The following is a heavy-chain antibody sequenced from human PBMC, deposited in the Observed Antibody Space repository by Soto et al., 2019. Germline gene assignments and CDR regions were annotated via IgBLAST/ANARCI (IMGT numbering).Heavy chain of an antibody. D-gene: IGHD6-6*01. J-gene: IGHJ5*02. CDR1: GGSIGRSDYY. Sequence: QVRLQESGPGLVKPSQTLSLTCTVSGGSIGRSDYYWSWIRQPPGKGLEWIGYIYYSGSTYYNPSLKSRLTISVDTSKNQFSLKLTSVTAADTAVYYCARSRILARPSDRFDPWGQGTLVTVSS. CDR3: ARSRILARPSDRFDP. CDR2: IYYSGST. V-gene: IGHV4-30-4*01.